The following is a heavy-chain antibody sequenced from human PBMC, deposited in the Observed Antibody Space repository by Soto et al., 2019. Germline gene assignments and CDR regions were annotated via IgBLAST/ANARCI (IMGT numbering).Heavy chain of an antibody. CDR1: GFTFSSYG. V-gene: IGHV3-30*18. D-gene: IGHD4-17*01. J-gene: IGHJ4*02. CDR2: ISYDGSNK. CDR3: AKDRDYVFDY. Sequence: PGGSLRLSCAASGFTFSSYGMHWVRQAPGKGLEWVAVISYDGSNKYYADSVKGRFTISRDNSKNTLYLQMNSLRAEDTAVYYCAKDRDYVFDYWGQGTLVTVSS.